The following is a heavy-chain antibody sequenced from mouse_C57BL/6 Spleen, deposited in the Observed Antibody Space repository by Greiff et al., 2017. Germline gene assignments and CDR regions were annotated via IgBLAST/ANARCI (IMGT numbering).Heavy chain of an antibody. Sequence: QVQLQQSGAELARPGASVKMSCKASGYTFTSYTMHWVKQRPGQGLEWIGYINPSSGYTKYTQKFKDKATLTADKSSSTAYMQLSSLTSEDSAVYYCARSYDGYYEGFAYWGQGTLVTVSA. CDR3: ARSYDGYYEGFAY. V-gene: IGHV1-4*01. CDR1: GYTFTSYT. D-gene: IGHD2-3*01. CDR2: INPSSGYT. J-gene: IGHJ3*01.